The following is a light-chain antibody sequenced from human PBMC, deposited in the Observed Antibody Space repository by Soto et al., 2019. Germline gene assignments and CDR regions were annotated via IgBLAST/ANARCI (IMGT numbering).Light chain of an antibody. CDR1: QGISSN. V-gene: IGKV1-8*01. CDR2: AAS. Sequence: AIQVTQSPTYLSGSPGNLVTITWRGSQGISSNLAWYQQKPGKAPKLLIYAASTLPSGVQARFSGCGSGTDFTLTISSLQPEDYAAYYCQQHHNDHPSTFGQGTKVEIK. J-gene: IGKJ1*01. CDR3: QQHHNDHPST.